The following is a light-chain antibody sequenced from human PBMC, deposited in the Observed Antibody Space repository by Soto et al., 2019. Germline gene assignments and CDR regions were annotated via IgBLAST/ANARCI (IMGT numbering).Light chain of an antibody. J-gene: IGKJ5*01. Sequence: DVVMTQSPLSLPVTLGQPASISCRSSQGLVYSDGNIYVNWFQQRPGQSPRRLIYQVSNRDSGVPARFSGSGSGTDFALKISRVEAEDVGVYYCMQGTHWPITFGQGTRLEIK. CDR1: QGLVYSDGNIY. CDR2: QVS. CDR3: MQGTHWPIT. V-gene: IGKV2-30*01.